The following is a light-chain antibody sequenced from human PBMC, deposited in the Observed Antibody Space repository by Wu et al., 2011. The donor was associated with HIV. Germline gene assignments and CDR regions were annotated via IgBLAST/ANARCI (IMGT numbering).Light chain of an antibody. V-gene: IGKV3-11*01. CDR3: QQFGDWPLT. Sequence: ETVLTQSPATLSLSPGERGTLSCRASQSVSTNLAWYQQKPGQAPRLLMYDASSRATGTPARFSGSGSGTDFTLSISSLEPEDFAVYYCQQFGDWPLTLAQGTRLEI. CDR1: QSVSTN. J-gene: IGKJ5*01. CDR2: DAS.